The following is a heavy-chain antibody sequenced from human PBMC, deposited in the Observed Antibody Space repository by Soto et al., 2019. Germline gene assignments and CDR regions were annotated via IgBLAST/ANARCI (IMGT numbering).Heavy chain of an antibody. CDR3: ASPQGWYSPRLGDWFDP. J-gene: IGHJ5*02. CDR1: GGSFSGYY. D-gene: IGHD6-19*01. CDR2: INHSGST. Sequence: SETLSLTCAVYGGSFSGYYWSWIRQPPGKGLEWIGEINHSGSTNYNPSLKSRVTISVDTSKNQFSLKLSSVTAADTAVYYCASPQGWYSPRLGDWFDPWGQGTLVTVSS. V-gene: IGHV4-34*01.